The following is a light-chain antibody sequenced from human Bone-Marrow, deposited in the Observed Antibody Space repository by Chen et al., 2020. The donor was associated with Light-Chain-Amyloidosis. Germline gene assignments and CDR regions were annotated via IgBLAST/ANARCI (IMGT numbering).Light chain of an antibody. Sequence: SYELTQPPSLSVPPRQTARKPCSGDDLPTKYAYWYQQKQGQAPVLVIHRDTERPSGISERFSGSSSGTTATLTISGVQAEDEADYHCQSADSSGTYEVIFGGGTKLTVL. J-gene: IGLJ2*01. CDR3: QSADSSGTYEVI. V-gene: IGLV3-25*03. CDR1: DLPTKY. CDR2: RDT.